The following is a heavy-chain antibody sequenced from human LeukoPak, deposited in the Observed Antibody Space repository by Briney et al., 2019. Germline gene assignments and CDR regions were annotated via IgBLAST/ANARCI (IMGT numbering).Heavy chain of an antibody. V-gene: IGHV4-34*01. J-gene: IGHJ4*02. CDR3: ARGFDY. CDR2: INHSGST. Sequence: SETLSLTCAVYGGSFSGYYWSWIRQPPGKGLEWIGEINHSGSTNYNPSLKSRVTISVDTSKNQFSLKLSSVTAADTAVYYCARGFDYWGQGTLVTVSS. CDR1: GGSFSGYY.